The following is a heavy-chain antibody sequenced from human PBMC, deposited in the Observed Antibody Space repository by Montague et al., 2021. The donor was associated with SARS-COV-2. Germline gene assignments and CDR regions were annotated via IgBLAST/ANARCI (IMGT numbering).Heavy chain of an antibody. D-gene: IGHD5-12*01. CDR1: GGSISSGGYC. Sequence: TLSLTCTVSGGSISSGGYCWNWIRQYPGKGLEWIGYIYNSGTTSYSPSLRSRATISIDTSKNLFSLKLTSVTAADTAVYYCARTVLYSGYDYSWFDPWGQEPRSPSPQ. CDR2: IYNSGTT. CDR3: ARTVLYSGYDYSWFDP. V-gene: IGHV4-31*03. J-gene: IGHJ5*02.